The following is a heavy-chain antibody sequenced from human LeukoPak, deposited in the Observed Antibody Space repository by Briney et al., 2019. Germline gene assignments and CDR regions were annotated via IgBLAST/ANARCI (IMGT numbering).Heavy chain of an antibody. Sequence: GESLKISCKGSGYSFTSYWIGWVRRMPGKGLELMGIIYPGDSDTRYRPSFQGQVTISADKSISTGSLQWSSLKAWDTVRYYGTRGYGNIGVCPGACDIWGKGTMVTVSS. CDR2: IYPGDSDT. V-gene: IGHV5-51*01. J-gene: IGHJ3*02. CDR1: GYSFTSYW. D-gene: IGHD2-8*01. CDR3: TRGYGNIGVCPGACDI.